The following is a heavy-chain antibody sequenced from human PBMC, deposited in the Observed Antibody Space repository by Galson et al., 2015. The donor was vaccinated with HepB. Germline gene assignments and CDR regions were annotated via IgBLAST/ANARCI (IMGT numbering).Heavy chain of an antibody. CDR2: ITGSGSTI. V-gene: IGHV3-11*01. CDR3: AGAPTSFHGSGRNIPMHFDS. J-gene: IGHJ4*02. D-gene: IGHD3-10*01. Sequence: SLRLSCAASGFIFTDYCMSWIRQAPGEGLEWISYITGSGSTIYYADSVRGRFTISRDNAKNSLYLQMNSLRAEDTAVYYCAGAPTSFHGSGRNIPMHFDSWGRGTLVTVSS. CDR1: GFIFTDYC.